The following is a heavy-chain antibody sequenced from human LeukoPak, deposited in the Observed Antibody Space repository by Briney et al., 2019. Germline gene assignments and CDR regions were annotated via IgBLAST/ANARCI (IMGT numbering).Heavy chain of an antibody. V-gene: IGHV4-30-2*01. D-gene: IGHD1-26*01. CDR1: GGSISSGGYY. CDR2: IYHSGST. Sequence: SETLSLTCTVSGGSISSGGYYWSWIRQPPGKGLEWIGYIYHSGSTYYNPSLKSRVTISVDRSKNQFSLKLSSVTAADTAVYYCARRGATRKAFDIWGQGTMVTVSS. J-gene: IGHJ3*02. CDR3: ARRGATRKAFDI.